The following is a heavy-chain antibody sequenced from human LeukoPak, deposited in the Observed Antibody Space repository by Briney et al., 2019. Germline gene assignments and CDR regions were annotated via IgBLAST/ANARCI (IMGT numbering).Heavy chain of an antibody. CDR3: ARDRSSSWPNWFDP. CDR1: GGSISSSSYY. J-gene: IGHJ5*02. CDR2: IYYSGST. V-gene: IGHV4-39*07. D-gene: IGHD6-13*01. Sequence: PSETLSLTCTVSGGSISSSSYYWGWIRQPPGKGLEWIGSIYYSGSTYYNPSLKSRVTISVDTSKNQFSLKLSSVTAADTAVYYCARDRSSSWPNWFDPWGQGTLVTVSS.